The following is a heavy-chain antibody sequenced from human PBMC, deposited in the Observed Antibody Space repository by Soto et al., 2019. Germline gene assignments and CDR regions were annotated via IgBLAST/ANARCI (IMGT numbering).Heavy chain of an antibody. D-gene: IGHD2-2*01. CDR2: ISGSGGST. J-gene: IGHJ4*02. V-gene: IGHV3-23*01. Sequence: PGGSLRLSCAASGFTFSSYAMSWVRQAPGKGLEWVSPISGSGGSTYYADSVKGRFTISRDNSKNTLYLQMNSLRAEDTAVYYCAKGPTIVVVPALDYWGQGTLVTVSS. CDR1: GFTFSSYA. CDR3: AKGPTIVVVPALDY.